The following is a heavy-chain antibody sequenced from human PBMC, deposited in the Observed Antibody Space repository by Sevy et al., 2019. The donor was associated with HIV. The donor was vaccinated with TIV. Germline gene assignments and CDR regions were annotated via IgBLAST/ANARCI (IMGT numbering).Heavy chain of an antibody. CDR1: GFIFNSYA. CDR3: AKGYGLGGPPDF. Sequence: GGSLRLSCAASGFIFNSYAMSWVRQGPGKGLEWVSSISASGGSTYYPDAMKGRLTVSRDNFKNTVYLEINSLTVEDTAFYSCAKGYGLGGPPDFWGQGTLVTVSS. V-gene: IGHV3-23*01. CDR2: ISASGGST. J-gene: IGHJ4*02. D-gene: IGHD3-10*01.